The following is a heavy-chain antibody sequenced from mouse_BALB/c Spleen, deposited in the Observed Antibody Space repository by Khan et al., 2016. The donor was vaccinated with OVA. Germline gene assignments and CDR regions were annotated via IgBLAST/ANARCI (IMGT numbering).Heavy chain of an antibody. V-gene: IGHV1S132*01. CDR1: GYTFTNYW. Sequence: QVQLQQSGAELVKPGASVKLSCKTSGYTFTNYWIQWIKQRPGQGLGWIGQIFPGTGTTDYNQNFKGKATLTVDTSSNTAYMHLSSLTSEDTAVAFCARGSFGNYEFVYWGQGTLVTVSP. CDR2: IFPGTGTT. D-gene: IGHD2-1*01. CDR3: ARGSFGNYEFVY. J-gene: IGHJ3*01.